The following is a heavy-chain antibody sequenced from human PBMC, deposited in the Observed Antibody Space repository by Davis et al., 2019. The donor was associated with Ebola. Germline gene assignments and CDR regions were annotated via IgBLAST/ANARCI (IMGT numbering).Heavy chain of an antibody. CDR2: ISGSGGST. V-gene: IGHV3-23*01. J-gene: IGHJ6*03. D-gene: IGHD3-22*01. Sequence: PGGSLRLSCAASGFTFSTYSMNWVRQAPGKGLEWVSAISGSGGSTYYADSVKGRFTISRDNSKNTLYLQMNSLRAEDTAVYYCARSQIGSVMDVWGKGTTVTVSS. CDR3: ARSQIGSVMDV. CDR1: GFTFSTYS.